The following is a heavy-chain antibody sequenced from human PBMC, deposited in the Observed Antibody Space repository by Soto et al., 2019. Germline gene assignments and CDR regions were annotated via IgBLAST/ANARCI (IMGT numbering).Heavy chain of an antibody. CDR3: ATMGTPVTGLYYFDY. V-gene: IGHV4-30-4*01. J-gene: IGHJ4*02. D-gene: IGHD4-17*01. CDR1: GGSISSGNYY. Sequence: SETLSLTCTASGGSISSGNYYWSWIRQPPGKGLEWIGFISYSGTTHYSASLRSRVSISVDTSKNQFSLDLSSVTAADTAVYYCATMGTPVTGLYYFDYWGQGTLVTVS. CDR2: ISYSGTT.